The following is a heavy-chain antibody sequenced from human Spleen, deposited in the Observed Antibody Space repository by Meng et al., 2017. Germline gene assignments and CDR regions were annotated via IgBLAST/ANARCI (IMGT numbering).Heavy chain of an antibody. D-gene: IGHD3-3*01. CDR2: IYWDDDK. Sequence: SGPTLVKPTQTLTLTCTFSGFSLSTSGVGVGWIRQPPGKALEWLALIYWDDDKISPSLKTRLTITKDTSKNQVVLTMTNMDPVDTATYYCARFTIFGVVIISGWFDPWGQGTLVTVSS. J-gene: IGHJ5*02. CDR1: GFSLSTSGVG. CDR3: ARFTIFGVVIISGWFDP. V-gene: IGHV2-5*02.